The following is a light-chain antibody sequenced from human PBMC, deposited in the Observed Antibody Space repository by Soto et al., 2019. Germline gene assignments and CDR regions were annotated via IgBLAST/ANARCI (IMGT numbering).Light chain of an antibody. CDR2: EVT. CDR1: SSDVGGYTY. V-gene: IGLV2-8*01. CDR3: SCYSGSNKSYV. Sequence: QSALTQPPSASGSPGQSVTVSCTGTSSDVGGYTYVSWYQQHPGKDPKLMIYEVTKRPSGVPYRFSGSKSGNTASLTVSGVQEDDEDDYYCSCYSGSNKSYVFGTGTKLTVL. J-gene: IGLJ1*01.